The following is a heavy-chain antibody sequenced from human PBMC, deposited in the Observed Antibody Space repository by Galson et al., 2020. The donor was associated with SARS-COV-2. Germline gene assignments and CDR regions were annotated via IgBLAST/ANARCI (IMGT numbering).Heavy chain of an antibody. V-gene: IGHV4-39*01. D-gene: IGHD3-10*01. Sequence: SETLSLTCTVSGGSISSSSYYWGWIRQPPGKGLEWIGSIYYSGSTYYNPSHKSRVTISVDTSKNQFSLKLSSVTAADTAVYYCARPGSGSYSIIDYWGQGTLVTFSS. J-gene: IGHJ4*02. CDR1: GGSISSSSYY. CDR3: ARPGSGSYSIIDY. CDR2: IYYSGST.